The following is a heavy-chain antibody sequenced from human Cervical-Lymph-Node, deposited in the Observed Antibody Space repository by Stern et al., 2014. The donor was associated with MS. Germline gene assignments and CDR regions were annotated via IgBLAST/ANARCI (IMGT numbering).Heavy chain of an antibody. CDR1: GYNFSNYW. Sequence: EVQLVESGAELKKPGESLKISCKTSGYNFSNYWVAWVRQVSGKGLEWIGIIYPGDSDIRYSPSFQGHVTMSVAKSNTHAYLQWKSRKASDTAVYYCARWSVACDYGGQGALITVSS. CDR3: ARWSVACDY. D-gene: IGHD2-21*01. J-gene: IGHJ4*02. V-gene: IGHV5-51*03. CDR2: IYPGDSDI.